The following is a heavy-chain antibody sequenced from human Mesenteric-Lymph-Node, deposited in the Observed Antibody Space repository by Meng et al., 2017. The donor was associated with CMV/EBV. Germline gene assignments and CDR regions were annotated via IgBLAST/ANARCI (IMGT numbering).Heavy chain of an antibody. J-gene: IGHJ4*02. Sequence: SGGTFSSYAMSWVRQAPGKGLEWVSAISGSGGSTYYADSVKGRFTISRDNSKNTLYLQMNSLRAEDTAVYYCAKGGGMYSSGWYAYWGQGTLVTVSS. D-gene: IGHD6-19*01. CDR3: AKGGGMYSSGWYAY. CDR2: ISGSGGST. CDR1: GGTFSSYA. V-gene: IGHV3-23*01.